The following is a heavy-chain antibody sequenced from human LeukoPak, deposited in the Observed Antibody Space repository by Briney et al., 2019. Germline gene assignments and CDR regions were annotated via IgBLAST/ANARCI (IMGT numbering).Heavy chain of an antibody. Sequence: SETLSLTCTVSGDSISSSSYYWDWIRQPPGKGLGWIGSVSYSGSTYHNPSLKSRVTISVATSKNQSSLKLSSVTAADTAVYSCARDRTVVVVVAATQAHWFDPWGQGTLVTVSS. J-gene: IGHJ5*02. V-gene: IGHV4-39*07. D-gene: IGHD2-15*01. CDR3: ARDRTVVVVVAATQAHWFDP. CDR1: GDSISSSSYY. CDR2: VSYSGST.